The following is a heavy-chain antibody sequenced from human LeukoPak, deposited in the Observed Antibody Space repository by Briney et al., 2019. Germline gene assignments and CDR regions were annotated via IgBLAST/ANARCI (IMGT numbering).Heavy chain of an antibody. Sequence: SGGSLRLSCAASGFTFINAWMTWVRQAPGKGLEWVSVIYSGGRTYYADSVKGRFTISRDNSRNTLYLQMNSLRAEDTAVYYCARGLGRELDGAFDIWGQGTMVTVSS. D-gene: IGHD3-10*01. CDR3: ARGLGRELDGAFDI. J-gene: IGHJ3*02. CDR2: IYSGGRT. V-gene: IGHV3-53*01. CDR1: GFTFINAW.